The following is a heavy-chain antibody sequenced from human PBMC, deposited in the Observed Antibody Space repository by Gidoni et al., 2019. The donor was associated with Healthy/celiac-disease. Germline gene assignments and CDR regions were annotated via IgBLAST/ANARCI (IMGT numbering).Heavy chain of an antibody. D-gene: IGHD3-22*01. V-gene: IGHV1-8*01. CDR3: ARGGNYYDSSGYPSNYWYFDL. Sequence: QVQLVQSGAEVKKPGASVKVSCKASGYTFTSYDINWVRQATGQGLEWMGWMHPNSGNTGYAQKFQGRVTMTRHTSIRTAYMELSSLRSEDTAVYYCARGGNYYDSSGYPSNYWYFDLWGRGTLVTVSS. CDR2: MHPNSGNT. J-gene: IGHJ2*01. CDR1: GYTFTSYD.